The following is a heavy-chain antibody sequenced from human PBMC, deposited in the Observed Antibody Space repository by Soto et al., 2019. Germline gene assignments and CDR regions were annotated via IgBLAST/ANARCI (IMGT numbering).Heavy chain of an antibody. CDR2: IIPIFGTA. CDR3: ATDYSGGSCYAGFDP. CDR1: GGTFSSYA. D-gene: IGHD2-15*01. J-gene: IGHJ5*02. V-gene: IGHV1-69*13. Sequence: ASVKVSCKASGGTFSSYAISWVRQAPGQGLEWMGGIIPIFGTANYAQKFQGRVTITADESTSTAYMELSSLRSEDTAVYYCATDYSGGSCYAGFDPWGQGTLVTVSS.